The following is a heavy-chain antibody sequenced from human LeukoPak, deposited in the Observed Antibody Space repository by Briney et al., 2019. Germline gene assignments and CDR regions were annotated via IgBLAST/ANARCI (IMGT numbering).Heavy chain of an antibody. J-gene: IGHJ5*02. Sequence: GGSLRLSCAASGFTFSSYEMNWVRQAPGKGLEWVSYISSSGSTLYYADSVKGRFTISRDNAKNSLYLQMNSLRAEDTAVYYCARDLGPYYYDSSGYSFTSWGQGTLVTVSS. D-gene: IGHD3-22*01. V-gene: IGHV3-48*03. CDR3: ARDLGPYYYDSSGYSFTS. CDR1: GFTFSSYE. CDR2: ISSSGSTL.